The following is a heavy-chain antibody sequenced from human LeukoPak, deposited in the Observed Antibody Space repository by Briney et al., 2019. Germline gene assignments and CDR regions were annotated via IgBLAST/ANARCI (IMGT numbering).Heavy chain of an antibody. D-gene: IGHD5-18*01. Sequence: GGSLRLSCAASGFTFSTYGMHWVRQAPGKGLEWVAVIRYDGGNKNYGDPVKGRFTISRDNSKNTLYLQMNSLRAEDTAVYYCARAISAMVADNWGQGTLVTVSS. CDR1: GFTFSTYG. J-gene: IGHJ4*02. V-gene: IGHV3-33*01. CDR2: IRYDGGNK. CDR3: ARAISAMVADN.